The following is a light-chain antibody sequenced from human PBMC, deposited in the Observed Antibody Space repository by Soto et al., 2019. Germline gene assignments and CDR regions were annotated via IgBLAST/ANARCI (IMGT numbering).Light chain of an antibody. V-gene: IGKV1-5*03. CDR1: QSISSW. Sequence: DIQMTQSPSTLSASVGDRVTITCRASQSISSWWAWYQQKPGKAPKLLIYKASSLESGVPSRFSGSGSGTEFTLTISSLQPDDFAAYYCQQHNSLYTFGQGTKLEIK. J-gene: IGKJ2*01. CDR2: KAS. CDR3: QQHNSLYT.